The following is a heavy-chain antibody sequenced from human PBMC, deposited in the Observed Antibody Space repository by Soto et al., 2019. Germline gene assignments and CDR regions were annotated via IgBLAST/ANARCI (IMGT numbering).Heavy chain of an antibody. CDR1: GFTFSSYS. D-gene: IGHD3-22*01. J-gene: IGHJ4*02. CDR2: ISGSSSYI. Sequence: EVQLVESGGGLVKPGGSLRLSCAASGFTFSSYSMNWVRQAPGKGLEWVSSISGSSSYIYYADSVKGRFTISRDNAKNSLYLQMNSLSAEDTAVYYCARGVEDYYDSSGYLNFDYWGQGTLVTVSS. V-gene: IGHV3-21*01. CDR3: ARGVEDYYDSSGYLNFDY.